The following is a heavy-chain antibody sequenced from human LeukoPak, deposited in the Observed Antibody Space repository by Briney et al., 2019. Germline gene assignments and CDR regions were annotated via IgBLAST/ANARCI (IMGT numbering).Heavy chain of an antibody. V-gene: IGHV3-11*04. Sequence: GGSLRLSCAASGFTFSDYYMSWIRQAPGKGLEWVSYISSSGSTIYYADSVKGQFTISRDNAKNSLYLQVNSLRAEDTAVYYCARVGIAVAGTVPYYFDYWGQGTLVTVSS. CDR1: GFTFSDYY. CDR3: ARVGIAVAGTVPYYFDY. D-gene: IGHD6-19*01. CDR2: ISSSGSTI. J-gene: IGHJ4*02.